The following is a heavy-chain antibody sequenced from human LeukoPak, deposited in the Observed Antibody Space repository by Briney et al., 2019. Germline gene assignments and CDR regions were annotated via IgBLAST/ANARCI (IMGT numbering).Heavy chain of an antibody. CDR3: ARRREMATLVYAFDI. CDR1: GFSLSTTGVG. D-gene: IGHD5-24*01. V-gene: IGHV2-5*01. CDR2: IYWNDDK. J-gene: IGHJ3*02. Sequence: SGPTLVKPTQTLTLTCTFSGFSLSTTGVGVGWIRQPPGKALEWLALIYWNDDKRYSPTLKNRLTITKDTSKNQVVLTMTNMDPVDTATYYCARRREMATLVYAFDIWGQGTMVTVSS.